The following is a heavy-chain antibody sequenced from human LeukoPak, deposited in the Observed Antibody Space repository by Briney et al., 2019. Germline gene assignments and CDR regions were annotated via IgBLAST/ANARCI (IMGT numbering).Heavy chain of an antibody. V-gene: IGHV4-4*07. CDR3: ARDRGDYGDYPDAFDI. CDR1: GGSISSYY. CDR2: IYTSGST. Sequence: PSETLSLTCTVSGGSISSYYWSWIRQPAGKGLEWIGRIYTSGSTNYNPSLKSRVTMSVDTSKNQFSLKLSSVTAADTAVYYCARDRGDYGDYPDAFDIWGQGTMVTVSS. D-gene: IGHD4-17*01. J-gene: IGHJ3*02.